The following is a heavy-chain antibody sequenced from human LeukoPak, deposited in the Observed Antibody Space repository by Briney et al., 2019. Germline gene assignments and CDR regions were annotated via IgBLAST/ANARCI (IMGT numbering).Heavy chain of an antibody. CDR2: IYFGGST. CDR1: GGSVSSTSYY. Sequence: SETLSLTCTVSGGSVSSTSYYWGWIRQPPGKGLNWLGNIYFGGSTYYSPSLRSRVIISIDTSKNQFSLRLSSVTAADTAVYFCARSLGYCSDGSCNSNWFDPWGQGTLVTVSS. V-gene: IGHV4-39*01. CDR3: ARSLGYCSDGSCNSNWFDP. D-gene: IGHD2-15*01. J-gene: IGHJ5*02.